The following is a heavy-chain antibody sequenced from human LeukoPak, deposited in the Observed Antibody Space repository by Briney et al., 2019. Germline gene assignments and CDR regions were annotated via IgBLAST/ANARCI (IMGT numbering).Heavy chain of an antibody. CDR1: GLTFSSYS. Sequence: GGSLRLSCAASGLTFSSYSMNWVRQAPGRGLEWVSSISSSSSYIYYADSVKGRFTISRDNAKNSLYLQMNSLRAEDTAVYYCARDAEAGSRLFDYWGQGTLVTVSS. CDR3: ARDAEAGSRLFDY. D-gene: IGHD6-13*01. J-gene: IGHJ4*02. V-gene: IGHV3-21*01. CDR2: ISSSSSYI.